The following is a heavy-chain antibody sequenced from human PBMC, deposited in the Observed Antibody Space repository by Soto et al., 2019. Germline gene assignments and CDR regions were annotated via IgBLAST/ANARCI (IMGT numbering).Heavy chain of an antibody. Sequence: GASVKVSCKASGGTFSSYAISWVRQAPGQGLEWMGGIIPIFGTANYAQKFQGRVTITADESTSTAYMELSSLRSEDTAVYYCARVEVVVVAATRYYYYYGMDVWGQGTTVTVSS. CDR3: ARVEVVVVAATRYYYYYGMDV. CDR1: GGTFSSYA. V-gene: IGHV1-69*13. CDR2: IIPIFGTA. D-gene: IGHD2-15*01. J-gene: IGHJ6*02.